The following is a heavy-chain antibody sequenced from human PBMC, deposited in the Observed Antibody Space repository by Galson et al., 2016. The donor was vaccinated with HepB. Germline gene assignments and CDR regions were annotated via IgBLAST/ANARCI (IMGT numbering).Heavy chain of an antibody. CDR1: GGSISSYS. Sequence: SETLSLTCTVSGGSISSYSWSWIRQPPGKGLEWIGYIYYSGSTNYNPSLKSRVTISVDTSKNQFSLKLSSVTAADTAVYYCATYTSGSGFDYWGQGTLVTVSS. D-gene: IGHD6-19*01. CDR2: IYYSGST. V-gene: IGHV4-59*01. J-gene: IGHJ4*02. CDR3: ATYTSGSGFDY.